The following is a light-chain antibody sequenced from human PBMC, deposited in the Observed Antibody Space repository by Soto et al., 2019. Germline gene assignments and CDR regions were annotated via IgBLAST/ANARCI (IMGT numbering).Light chain of an antibody. V-gene: IGKV3-15*01. CDR3: QQYNNWPYT. J-gene: IGKJ2*01. CDR2: GAS. Sequence: EIVMTQSPATLSVSPGERATLSCRASQSVSSNLAWYQQKPGQAPRLLIYGASTRATGISARFSDSGSGTEFTLTIDSLQSEDFAVYYCQQYNNWPYTFGQGTKLEIK. CDR1: QSVSSN.